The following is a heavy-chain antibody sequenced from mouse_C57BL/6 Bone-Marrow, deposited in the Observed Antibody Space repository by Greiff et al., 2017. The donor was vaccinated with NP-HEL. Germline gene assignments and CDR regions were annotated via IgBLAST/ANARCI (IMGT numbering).Heavy chain of an antibody. D-gene: IGHD2-4*01. J-gene: IGHJ4*01. CDR2: IDPSDSYT. CDR1: GYTFTSYW. V-gene: IGHV1-69*01. CDR3: ARDDYDPYAMDY. Sequence: VQLQQPGAELVMPGASVKLSCKASGYTFTSYWMHWVKLRPGQGLEWIGEIDPSDSYTNYNQKFKGKSTLTVDKSSSTAYMQLSSLTSEDSAVYYCARDDYDPYAMDYWGQGTSVTVSS.